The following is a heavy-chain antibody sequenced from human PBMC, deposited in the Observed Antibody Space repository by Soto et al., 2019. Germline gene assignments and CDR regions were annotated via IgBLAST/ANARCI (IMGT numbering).Heavy chain of an antibody. V-gene: IGHV3-30*18. D-gene: IGHD5-12*01. CDR3: AKDRAISGYDSRDYYYYYGMDV. Sequence: PGGSLRLSCAASGFTFSSYGMHWVRQAPGKGLEWVAVISYDGSNKYYADSVKGRFTISRDNSKNTLYLQMNSLRAEDTAVYYCAKDRAISGYDSRDYYYYYGMDVWGQGTTVTVSS. CDR2: ISYDGSNK. J-gene: IGHJ6*02. CDR1: GFTFSSYG.